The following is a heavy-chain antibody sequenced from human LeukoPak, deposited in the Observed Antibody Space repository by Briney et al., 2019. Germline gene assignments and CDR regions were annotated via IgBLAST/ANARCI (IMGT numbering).Heavy chain of an antibody. D-gene: IGHD5-24*01. V-gene: IGHV4-39*01. CDR1: GGSIISSSYY. CDR2: IYYSGST. CDR3: ARTSRDGYNYGEGFDY. J-gene: IGHJ4*02. Sequence: PSETLSLTCTVSGGSIISSSYYWGWIRQPPGKGLEWIGSIYYSGSTYYNPSLKSRVTISVDTSKNQFSLKLSSVTAADTAVYYCARTSRDGYNYGEGFDYWGQGTLVTVSS.